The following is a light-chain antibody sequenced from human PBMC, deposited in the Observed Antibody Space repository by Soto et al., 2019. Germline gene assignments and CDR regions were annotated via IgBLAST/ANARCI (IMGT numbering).Light chain of an antibody. J-gene: IGLJ1*01. CDR1: SSDVGGYDY. CDR3: SSYSSSATNYV. CDR2: DVN. Sequence: QSALTQPASVSGSPGQSITISCTGTSSDVGGYDYVSWYQQHPGKAPKVIIYDVNNRPSGVSSRFSGSESGNTASLSISGLQAEDEADYYCSSYSSSATNYVFGSGTKLTVL. V-gene: IGLV2-14*03.